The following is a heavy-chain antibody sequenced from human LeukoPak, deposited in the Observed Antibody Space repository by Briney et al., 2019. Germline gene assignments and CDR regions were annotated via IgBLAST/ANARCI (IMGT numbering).Heavy chain of an antibody. Sequence: GESLKISCKASGYTFNNYRIAWVRQMLGKGLDWMGIIYPGDSETTYSPSFQGQVTISVDKSITTAYLQWSALKASDTAMYYCARLDVGFYYDDIGYNFWGQGTQVTVSS. D-gene: IGHD3-22*01. CDR1: GYTFNNYR. CDR3: ARLDVGFYYDDIGYNF. CDR2: IYPGDSET. J-gene: IGHJ4*02. V-gene: IGHV5-51*01.